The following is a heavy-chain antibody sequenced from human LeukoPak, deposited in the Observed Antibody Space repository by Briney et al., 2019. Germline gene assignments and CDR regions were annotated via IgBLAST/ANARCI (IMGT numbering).Heavy chain of an antibody. J-gene: IGHJ6*03. CDR3: ARHAPTSYCSSTSCYLEYYYYYMDV. D-gene: IGHD2-2*01. CDR1: GYSFTSYW. V-gene: IGHV5-51*01. Sequence: GESLKISCKGSGYSFTSYWIGWVRQMPGKGLEWMGIIYPGDSDTRYSPSFQGQVTISADKSISTAYLQWSSLKASDTAMYYCARHAPTSYCSSTSCYLEYYYYYMDVWGKGTTVTVSS. CDR2: IYPGDSDT.